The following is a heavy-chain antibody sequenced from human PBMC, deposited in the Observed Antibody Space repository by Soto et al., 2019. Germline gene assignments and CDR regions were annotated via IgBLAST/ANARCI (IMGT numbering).Heavy chain of an antibody. V-gene: IGHV3-33*01. J-gene: IGHJ6*03. Sequence: GGSLRLSCAASGFTFSSYGMHWVRQAPGKGLEWVAVIWYDGSNKYYADSVKGRFTISRDNSKNTLYLQMNSLRAEDTAVYYCARDFVVVIENNYYYMDVWGKGTTVTVSS. CDR1: GFTFSSYG. CDR3: ARDFVVVIENNYYYMDV. CDR2: IWYDGSNK. D-gene: IGHD2-21*01.